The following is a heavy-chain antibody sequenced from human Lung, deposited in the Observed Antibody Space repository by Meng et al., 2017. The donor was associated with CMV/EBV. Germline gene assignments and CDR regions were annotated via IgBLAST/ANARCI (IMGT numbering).Heavy chain of an antibody. CDR2: VNPYNGDG. Sequence: ASXXVSCKASGYTLTTYGINWVRQAPGQGLEWMGWVNPYNGDGGYAQRFQGRVTVTTDTSINTAYLELTSLRSDDTAVYYCVRAVHGLDIWGQGNTVTGAS. J-gene: IGHJ6*02. CDR1: GYTLTTYG. V-gene: IGHV1-8*01. CDR3: VRAVHGLDI.